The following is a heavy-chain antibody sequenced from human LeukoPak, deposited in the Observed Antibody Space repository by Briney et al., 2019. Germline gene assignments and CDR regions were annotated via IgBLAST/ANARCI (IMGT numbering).Heavy chain of an antibody. V-gene: IGHV3-11*01. CDR2: ISSSGSTI. J-gene: IGHJ6*03. CDR1: GFTFNDYY. Sequence: GGSLRLSCAASGFTFNDYYMSWIRQAPGKGLEWVSYISSSGSTIYYADSVKGRFTISRDNAKNSLYLQMNSLRAEDTAVYYCARGRRGEAMGTPYYYYYMDVWGEGTTVTVSS. D-gene: IGHD5-18*01. CDR3: ARGRRGEAMGTPYYYYYMDV.